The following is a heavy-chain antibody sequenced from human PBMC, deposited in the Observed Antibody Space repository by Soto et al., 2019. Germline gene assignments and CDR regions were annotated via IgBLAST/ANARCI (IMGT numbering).Heavy chain of an antibody. CDR3: ARDRGLTWFDS. CDR1: GFTFGDHY. D-gene: IGHD3-10*01. CDR2: ITSRSINT. J-gene: IGHJ5*01. V-gene: IGHV3-11*05. Sequence: QVQLVESGGGLVKPGESLRLSCAASGFTFGDHYMSWIRQAPGKGLEWVAYITSRSINTKYADSVKGRFTISRDNANNSVYLQMNSLRAEDTAVYYCARDRGLTWFDSWGQGTLVTVSS.